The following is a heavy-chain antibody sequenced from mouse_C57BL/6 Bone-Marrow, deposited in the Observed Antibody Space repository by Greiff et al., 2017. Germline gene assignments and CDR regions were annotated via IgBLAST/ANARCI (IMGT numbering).Heavy chain of an antibody. V-gene: IGHV1-69*01. Sequence: QVQLQQPGAELVMPGASVKLSCKASGYTFTSYWMHWVKQRPGQGLEWIGEIDPSDSYTNYNQKFKGKSTLTVDKSSSTAYMQLSSLSSEDSAVYYWSSYYYGTLDYWGQGTTLTVSS. CDR2: IDPSDSYT. J-gene: IGHJ2*01. CDR1: GYTFTSYW. CDR3: SSYYYGTLDY. D-gene: IGHD1-1*01.